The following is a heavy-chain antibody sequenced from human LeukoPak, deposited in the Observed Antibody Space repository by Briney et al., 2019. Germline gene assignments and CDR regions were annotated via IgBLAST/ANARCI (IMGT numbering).Heavy chain of an antibody. V-gene: IGHV4-61*02. J-gene: IGHJ5*02. Sequence: SETLSLTCTVSGGSISSGRYYWSWIRQPAGKGLEWIGRVSTTGSTNYNPSLKSRVTISLDTSKNQFSLKLTSVTAADAAVYYCATLPGGVTTPNPSWGQGTLVTVSS. CDR3: ATLPGGVTTPNPS. D-gene: IGHD4-17*01. CDR2: VSTTGST. CDR1: GGSISSGRYY.